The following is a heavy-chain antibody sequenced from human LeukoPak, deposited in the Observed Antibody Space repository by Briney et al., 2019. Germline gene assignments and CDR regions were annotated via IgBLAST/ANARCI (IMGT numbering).Heavy chain of an antibody. Sequence: SETLSLTCTVSGGSISSSSYYWGWIRQPPGKGLEWIGSIYYSGSTYYNPSLKSRVTISVDTSKSQFSLKLSSVTAADTAVYYCAGKYSSPIGLQEYHWDQGTLVTVSS. CDR2: IYYSGST. V-gene: IGHV4-39*01. D-gene: IGHD6-6*01. J-gene: IGHJ5*02. CDR1: GGSISSSSYY. CDR3: AGKYSSPIGLQEYH.